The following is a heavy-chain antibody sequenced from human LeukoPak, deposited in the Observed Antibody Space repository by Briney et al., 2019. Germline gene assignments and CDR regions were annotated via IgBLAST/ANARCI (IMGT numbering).Heavy chain of an antibody. Sequence: GGSLRLSCAASGFTFSTYAMSWVRQAPGKGLEWVSTISDSGANTYYADSVRGRFTISRDNSNNTLYLQKNSLRADDTAIYYCAKSMTLQWRGFFDLWGRGTHVAVSS. CDR2: ISDSGANT. CDR1: GFTFSTYA. D-gene: IGHD6-19*01. V-gene: IGHV3-23*01. CDR3: AKSMTLQWRGFFDL. J-gene: IGHJ2*01.